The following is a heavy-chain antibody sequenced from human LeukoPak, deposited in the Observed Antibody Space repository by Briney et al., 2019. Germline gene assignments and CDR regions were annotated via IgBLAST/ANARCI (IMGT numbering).Heavy chain of an antibody. CDR1: GFTFSSYE. CDR3: AELGVTMIGGV. V-gene: IGHV3-48*03. CDR2: ISSSGSTI. Sequence: GGSLRLSCAASGFTFSSYELNWVRQAPGKGLEWVSYISSSGSTIYYADSVKGRFTISRDNAKNSLYLQMNSLRAEDTAVYYCAELGVTMIGGVWGKGTTVTISS. J-gene: IGHJ6*04. D-gene: IGHD3-10*02.